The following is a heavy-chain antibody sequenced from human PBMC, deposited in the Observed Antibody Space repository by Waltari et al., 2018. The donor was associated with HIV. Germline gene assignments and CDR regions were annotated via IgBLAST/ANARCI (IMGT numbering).Heavy chain of an antibody. CDR1: GASISTSPYS. V-gene: IGHV4-30-2*01. J-gene: IGHJ6*02. CDR2: IHHGGNT. CDR3: ASLAPRLPSFALDV. D-gene: IGHD3-16*01. Sequence: QLRLQASGSGLVTPSQTLSLTCAVSGASISTSPYSWTWVRQPPGKGLEWIGYIHHGGNTYYNPSLKSRVTILMDRSKNHFSLRLSSVTAADTAVYYCASLAPRLPSFALDVWGQGTTVTVSS.